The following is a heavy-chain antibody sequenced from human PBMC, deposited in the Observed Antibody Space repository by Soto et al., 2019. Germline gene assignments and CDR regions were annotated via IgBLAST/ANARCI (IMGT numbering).Heavy chain of an antibody. CDR1: GGTFSSYA. CDR2: ISSSGSTI. CDR3: ARFSGRIRAFDY. V-gene: IGHV3-11*01. J-gene: IGHJ4*02. Sequence: QVQLVQSGAEVKKPGSSVKVSCKASGGTFSSYAISWVRQAPGQGLEWVSYISSSGSTIYYADSVKGRFTISRDNAKNSLYLQMNSLRAEDTAVYYCARFSGRIRAFDYWGQGTLVTVSS. D-gene: IGHD3-10*01.